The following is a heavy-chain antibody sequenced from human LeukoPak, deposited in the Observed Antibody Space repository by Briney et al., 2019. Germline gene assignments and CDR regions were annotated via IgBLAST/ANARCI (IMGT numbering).Heavy chain of an antibody. CDR3: ARDLRGYYGPGDY. Sequence: GASVKVSCKASGYTFTSYAMHWVRQAPGQRLEWMGWINPNSGGTNYAQKFQGRVTITRDTSASTAYMELSSLRSEDTAVYYCARDLRGYYGPGDYWGQGTLVTVSS. CDR1: GYTFTSYA. J-gene: IGHJ4*02. D-gene: IGHD3-10*01. CDR2: INPNSGGT. V-gene: IGHV1-3*01.